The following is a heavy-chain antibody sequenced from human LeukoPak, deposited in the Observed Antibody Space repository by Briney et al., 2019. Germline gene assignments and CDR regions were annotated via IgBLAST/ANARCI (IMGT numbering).Heavy chain of an antibody. Sequence: PSETLSLTCTVSGGSISSYYWSWIRQPPGKGLEWIGYIYYSGSTDYNPSLKSRVTISVDTSKNQFSLKLSSVTAADTAMYYCARYVYDSSGYYSFDHWGQGTLVTVSS. V-gene: IGHV4-59*01. J-gene: IGHJ4*02. CDR2: IYYSGST. CDR3: ARYVYDSSGYYSFDH. D-gene: IGHD3-22*01. CDR1: GGSISSYY.